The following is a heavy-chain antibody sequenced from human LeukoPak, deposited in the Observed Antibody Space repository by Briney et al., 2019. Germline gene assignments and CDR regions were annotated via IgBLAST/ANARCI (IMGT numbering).Heavy chain of an antibody. CDR3: ARDVRLGGSGSPDY. CDR1: GFTFSSYG. Sequence: GRSLRLSCAASGFTFSSYGMHWVRQAPGKGLEWVAVISYDGSNKYYADSVKGRFTISRDNSKNTLYLQMNSLRAEDTAVYYCARDVRLGGSGSPDYWGRGTLVTVSS. V-gene: IGHV3-30*03. CDR2: ISYDGSNK. J-gene: IGHJ4*02. D-gene: IGHD3-10*01.